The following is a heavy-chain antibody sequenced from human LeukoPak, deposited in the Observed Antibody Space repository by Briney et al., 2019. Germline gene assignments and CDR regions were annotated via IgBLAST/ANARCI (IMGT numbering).Heavy chain of an antibody. D-gene: IGHD3-3*01. Sequence: SETLSLTCSVSGASISSLYWSWIRQSPGKGLEWIGYIYTTGNPNYNPSFRGRVTMSIDTSKNQFSLNLNSVTAADTAVYYCARHPHDPGWFGPWGQGILVNVSS. V-gene: IGHV4-4*09. CDR1: GASISSLY. CDR3: ARHPHDPGWFGP. CDR2: IYTTGNP. J-gene: IGHJ5*02.